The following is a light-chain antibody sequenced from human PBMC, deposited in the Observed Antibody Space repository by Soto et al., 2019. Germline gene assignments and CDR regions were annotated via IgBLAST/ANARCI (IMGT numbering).Light chain of an antibody. CDR3: QQRKNWPPIT. V-gene: IGKV3D-20*02. CDR1: QTVRNNY. J-gene: IGKJ5*01. Sequence: EFVLTQSPGTLSLSPGERTTLSCRASQTVRNNYLAWYQQKPGQAPTLXIYDASNRATGVPVRFSGSGSGTVFTLTIGSLEPEDSAVYYCQQRKNWPPITFGQGTRLEIK. CDR2: DAS.